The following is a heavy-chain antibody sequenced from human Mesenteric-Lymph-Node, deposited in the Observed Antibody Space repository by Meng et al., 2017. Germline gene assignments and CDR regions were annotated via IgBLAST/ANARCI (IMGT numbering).Heavy chain of an antibody. J-gene: IGHJ4*02. D-gene: IGHD6-13*01. V-gene: IGHV3-30*04. CDR3: ARVGSSAAGTRMGYDY. CDR2: ISDDRSQK. Sequence: GESLKISCAASGFPFSSYAMHWVRQAPGKGLEWLAVISDDRSQKYYADSVKGRLTISRDNAKNTLYLQMNSLTAEDTAVYYCARVGSSAAGTRMGYDYWGQGTLVTVSS. CDR1: GFPFSSYA.